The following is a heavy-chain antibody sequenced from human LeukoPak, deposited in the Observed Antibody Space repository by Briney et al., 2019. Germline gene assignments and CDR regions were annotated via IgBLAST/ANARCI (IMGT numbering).Heavy chain of an antibody. CDR1: GYTFTSYD. V-gene: IGHV1-8*03. CDR3: ARGRGQVDPYCSSTSCYTGLDY. D-gene: IGHD2-2*02. Sequence: ASVKVSCKASGYTFTSYDINRVRQATGQGLEWMGWMNPNSGNTGYAQKFQGRVTITRNTSISTAYMELSSLRSEDTAVYYCARGRGQVDPYCSSTSCYTGLDYWGQGTLVTVSS. CDR2: MNPNSGNT. J-gene: IGHJ4*02.